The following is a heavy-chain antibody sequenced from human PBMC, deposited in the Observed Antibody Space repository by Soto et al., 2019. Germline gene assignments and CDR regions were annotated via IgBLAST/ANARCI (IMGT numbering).Heavy chain of an antibody. CDR2: NNHSGST. CDR1: GGSFSGYY. J-gene: IGHJ4*02. D-gene: IGHD3-10*01. CDR3: AIYQANTMVDQ. V-gene: IGHV4-34*01. Sequence: PSETLSLTCAVYGGSFSGYYWSWIRQPPGKGLEWIGENNHSGSTNYNPSLKSRVTISVDTSKNQFSLNLSSVTAADTAVYYCAIYQANTMVDQWGQGTLVTVSS.